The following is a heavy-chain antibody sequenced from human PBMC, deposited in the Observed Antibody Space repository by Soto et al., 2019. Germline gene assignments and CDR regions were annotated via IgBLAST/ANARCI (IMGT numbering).Heavy chain of an antibody. J-gene: IGHJ4*02. CDR2: INMDGSST. D-gene: IGHD5-12*01. CDR3: ARSRDGYNSVGAC. V-gene: IGHV3-74*01. CDR1: GFTLSSYW. Sequence: EVQLVESGGGLVQPGGSLRLSCAASGFTLSSYWMHWVRQAPGKGLVWISRINMDGSSTSYADSVKGRFTISRDNAKNTLYLQVNSLRAEDTAVYYCARSRDGYNSVGACWGQGTLVTVSS.